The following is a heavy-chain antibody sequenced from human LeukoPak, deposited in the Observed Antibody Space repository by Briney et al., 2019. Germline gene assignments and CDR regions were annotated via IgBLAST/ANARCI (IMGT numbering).Heavy chain of an antibody. CDR1: GFTFSSYA. Sequence: GGSLRLSCAASGFTFSSYAMSWVRQAPGKGLEWLSVIYSDGSTYYADSVKGRFTILRGNSKNTLYLQMNSLRAEDTAVYYCARLPIVVITSGGYWGQGTLVTVSS. D-gene: IGHD3-22*01. V-gene: IGHV3-53*01. CDR2: IYSDGST. J-gene: IGHJ4*02. CDR3: ARLPIVVITSGGY.